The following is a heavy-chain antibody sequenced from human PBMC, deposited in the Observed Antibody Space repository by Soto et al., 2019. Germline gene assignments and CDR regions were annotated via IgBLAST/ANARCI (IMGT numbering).Heavy chain of an antibody. D-gene: IGHD2-15*01. CDR1: GYSFTSYW. J-gene: IGHJ6*02. Sequence: GESLKISCKGSGYSFTSYWIGWVRQMPGKGLEWMGIIYPGDSDTRYSPSFQGQVTISADKSISTAYLQWSSLKASDTAMYYCARAYFSGCSCPTLGMDVWGQGTTVTVSS. CDR2: IYPGDSDT. CDR3: ARAYFSGCSCPTLGMDV. V-gene: IGHV5-51*01.